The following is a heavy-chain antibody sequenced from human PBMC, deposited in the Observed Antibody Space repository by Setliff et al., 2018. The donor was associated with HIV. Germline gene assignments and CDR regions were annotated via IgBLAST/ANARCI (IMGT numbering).Heavy chain of an antibody. D-gene: IGHD3-10*01. CDR3: ARKLRPGHGVDV. Sequence: GGSLRLSCAASGFIFSSYEMNWVRQAPGKGLEWVANIDQDGSEKNYVDSVKGRFTISRDNAKNSMDLQMNSLRADDTAIYYCARKLRPGHGVDVWGQGTTVTVSS. J-gene: IGHJ6*02. V-gene: IGHV3-7*01. CDR1: GFIFSSYE. CDR2: IDQDGSEK.